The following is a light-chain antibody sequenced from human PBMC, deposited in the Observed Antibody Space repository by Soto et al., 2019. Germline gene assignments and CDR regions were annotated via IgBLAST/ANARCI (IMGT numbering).Light chain of an antibody. Sequence: EIVLTQSPGTLSLSPGERATLSCRASQSVSSSYLAWYQQKPRQAPRLLIYGASSRATGIPDRFSGSGSGTDFTLPISRLEPEDFAVYYCQQYGISPPYTFGQGTKLDIK. CDR3: QQYGISPPYT. CDR2: GAS. J-gene: IGKJ2*01. V-gene: IGKV3-20*01. CDR1: QSVSSSY.